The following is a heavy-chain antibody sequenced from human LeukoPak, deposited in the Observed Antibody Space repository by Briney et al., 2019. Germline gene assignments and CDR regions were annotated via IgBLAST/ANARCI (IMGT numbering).Heavy chain of an antibody. V-gene: IGHV4-59*01. D-gene: IGHD2-8*01. Sequence: SETLSLTCTVSGGSISSYYWSWIRQPPGKGLEWIGNIYDRGSTKYNPSLKSRVTISVDTSKNQFSLRLSSVTAADTAVYYCSRENGAFSPFGYWGQGTLVTVLS. CDR1: GGSISSYY. CDR3: SRENGAFSPFGY. J-gene: IGHJ4*02. CDR2: IYDRGST.